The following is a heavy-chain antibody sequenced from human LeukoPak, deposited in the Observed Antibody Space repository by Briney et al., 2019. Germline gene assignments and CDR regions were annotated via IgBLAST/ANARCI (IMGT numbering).Heavy chain of an antibody. Sequence: SETLSLTCAVYGGSFSGYYWSWIRQPPGKGLEWIGEINHSGSTNYNPSLKSRVTISVDTSKNQFSLKLSSVTAADTAVYYCARAGARYCSGTSCRPYYYYMDVWGKGTTVTVSS. D-gene: IGHD2-2*01. CDR1: GGSFSGYY. V-gene: IGHV4-34*01. CDR2: INHSGST. J-gene: IGHJ6*03. CDR3: ARAGARYCSGTSCRPYYYYMDV.